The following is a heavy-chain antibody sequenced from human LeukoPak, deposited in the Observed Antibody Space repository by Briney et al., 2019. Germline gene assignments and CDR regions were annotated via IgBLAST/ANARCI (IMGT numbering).Heavy chain of an antibody. CDR1: GYTFTRYY. CDR3: AREALVGDGYNQNPNWFDP. D-gene: IGHD5-24*01. J-gene: IGHJ5*02. Sequence: ASVKVSCKASGYTFTRYYMHWVRQAPGQGREWMGWINPNSGGTNYAQKFQGRVTMTRDTPISTAYMELSRLRSDATAVYYCAREALVGDGYNQNPNWFDPWGQGTLVTVSS. CDR2: INPNSGGT. V-gene: IGHV1-2*02.